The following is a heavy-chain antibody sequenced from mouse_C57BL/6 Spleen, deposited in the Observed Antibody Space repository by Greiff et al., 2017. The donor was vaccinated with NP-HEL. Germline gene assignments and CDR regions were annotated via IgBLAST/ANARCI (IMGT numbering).Heavy chain of an antibody. CDR2: IYPGDGDT. CDR1: GYAFSSSW. Sequence: QVQLKESGPELVKPGASVKISCKASGYAFSSSWMNWVKQRPGKGLEWIGRIYPGDGDTNYNGKFKGKATLTADKSSSTAYMELRSLTSEDSAVYYCTRGRGYAMDYWGQGTSVTVSS. V-gene: IGHV1-82*01. CDR3: TRGRGYAMDY. J-gene: IGHJ4*01.